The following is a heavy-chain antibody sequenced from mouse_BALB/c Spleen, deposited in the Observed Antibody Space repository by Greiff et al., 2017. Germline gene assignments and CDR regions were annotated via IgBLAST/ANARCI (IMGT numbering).Heavy chain of an antibody. CDR3: ASLYDGYPAWFAY. Sequence: VQLKQSGGGLVQPGGSLKLSCAASGFTFSSYGMSWVRQTPDKRLELVATINSNGGSTYYPDSVKGRFTISRDNAKNTLYLQMSSLKSEDTAMYYCASLYDGYPAWFAYWGQGTLVTVSA. CDR1: GFTFSSYG. D-gene: IGHD2-3*01. V-gene: IGHV5-6-3*01. CDR2: INSNGGST. J-gene: IGHJ3*01.